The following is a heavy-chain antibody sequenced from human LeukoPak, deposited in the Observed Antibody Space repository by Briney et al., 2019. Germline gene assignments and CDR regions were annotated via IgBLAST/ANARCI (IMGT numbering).Heavy chain of an antibody. J-gene: IGHJ3*02. CDR3: ARYGYCSSTSCYNYDFWSGYDAFDI. Sequence: PGRSLRLSCAASGFTFSSYSMNWVRQAPGKGLEWVSYISSSSSTIYYADSVKGRFTISRDNAKNSLYLQMNSLRAGDTAVYCCARYGYCSSTSCYNYDFWSGYDAFDIWGQGTMVTVSS. CDR1: GFTFSSYS. D-gene: IGHD2-2*01. V-gene: IGHV3-48*01. CDR2: ISSSSSTI.